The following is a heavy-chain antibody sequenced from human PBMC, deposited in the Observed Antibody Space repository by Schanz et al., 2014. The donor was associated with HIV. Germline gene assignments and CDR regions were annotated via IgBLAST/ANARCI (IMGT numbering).Heavy chain of an antibody. CDR1: GFTFRNFG. J-gene: IGHJ5*02. CDR3: AREYYSRNWNWFDP. Sequence: QVQLVESGGGVVQPGRSLRLSCAASGFTFRNFGMHWVRQAPGKGLEWGAVIWYDGTNIDYADSVKGRFTVPRDNSKNMLYLQMNSLRAEDTAVYYCAREYYSRNWNWFDPWGQGTLVTVSS. V-gene: IGHV3-33*01. D-gene: IGHD6-13*01. CDR2: IWYDGTNI.